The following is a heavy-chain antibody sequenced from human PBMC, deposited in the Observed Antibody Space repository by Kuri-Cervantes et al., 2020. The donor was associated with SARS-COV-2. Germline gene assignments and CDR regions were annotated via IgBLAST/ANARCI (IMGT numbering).Heavy chain of an antibody. J-gene: IGHJ6*03. Sequence: SQTLSLTCAVYGGSFCVYYWSWIRQPPGKGLEWIGEINHSGSTNYNPSLKSRVTISVDTSKNQFSLKVSSVTAADTAVYYCARNNRYCASTSCYRDHYMDVWGRGTTVTVSS. CDR1: GGSFCVYY. D-gene: IGHD2-2*01. CDR2: INHSGST. CDR3: ARNNRYCASTSCYRDHYMDV. V-gene: IGHV4-34*01.